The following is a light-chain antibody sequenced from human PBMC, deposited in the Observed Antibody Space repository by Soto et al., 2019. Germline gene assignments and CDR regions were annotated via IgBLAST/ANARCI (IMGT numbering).Light chain of an antibody. Sequence: DIQMTQSPSTLSASVGDRVTITCRASQTISSWLAWYQQKPGKAPNLLIYKASSLQSGIPSRFSGSGSVTEFTLTISSLQPDEFATYYCQQYNSYPYTFGQGTKLEI. CDR2: KAS. V-gene: IGKV1-5*03. CDR3: QQYNSYPYT. CDR1: QTISSW. J-gene: IGKJ2*01.